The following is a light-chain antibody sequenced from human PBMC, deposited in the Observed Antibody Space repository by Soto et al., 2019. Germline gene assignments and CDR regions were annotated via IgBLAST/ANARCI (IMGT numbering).Light chain of an antibody. CDR3: CSYAGHESQIYV. V-gene: IGLV2-23*02. Sequence: QSALTQPASVSGSPGQSITISCTGTSSDVGTYDLVSWFQQRPGKPPQLMIYEVAQRPSGVPNRFSGSKSGNTASLTISGLQAEDEADYYCCSYAGHESQIYVFGTGTKLTVL. CDR1: SSDVGTYDL. CDR2: EVA. J-gene: IGLJ1*01.